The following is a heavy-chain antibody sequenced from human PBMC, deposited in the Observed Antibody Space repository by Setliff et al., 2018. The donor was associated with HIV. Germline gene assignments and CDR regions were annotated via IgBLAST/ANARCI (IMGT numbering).Heavy chain of an antibody. D-gene: IGHD3-10*01. CDR1: GGSISSSSYY. J-gene: IGHJ4*02. CDR2: IYYSGST. CDR3: ARGRQRYYGSGSYYHDY. V-gene: IGHV4-39*07. Sequence: PSETLSLTCTVPGGSISSSSYYWGWIRQPPGKGLEWIGSIYYSGSTYYNPSLKSRVTISVDTSKNQFSLKLSSVTAADTAVYYCARGRQRYYGSGSYYHDYWGQGTLVTSPQ.